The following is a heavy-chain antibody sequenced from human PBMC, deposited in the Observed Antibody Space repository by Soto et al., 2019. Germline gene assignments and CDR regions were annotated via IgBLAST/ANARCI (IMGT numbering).Heavy chain of an antibody. CDR2: IIPIFGTA. CDR3: AKTVMGLGYYYYGMDV. Sequence: GASVKVSCKASGGTFSSYAISWVRQAPGQGLEWMGGIIPIFGTANYAQKFQGRVTITADESTSTAYMELSSLRSEDTAVYYCAKTVMGLGYYYYGMDVWGQGTTVTVSS. CDR1: GGTFSSYA. J-gene: IGHJ6*02. D-gene: IGHD3-16*01. V-gene: IGHV1-69*13.